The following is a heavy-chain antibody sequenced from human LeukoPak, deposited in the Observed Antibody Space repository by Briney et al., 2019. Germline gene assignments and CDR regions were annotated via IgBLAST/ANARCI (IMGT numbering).Heavy chain of an antibody. Sequence: GASVKVSCKVSGGTFSTYAINWVRQAPGQGLEWMGGIIPNFGSVNYAQRFQGRVTITADKSTSAAYMELSSLRSEDTAVYYCARDDRGFYYYDSSAYHFDYWGQGTLVTVSS. CDR1: GGTFSTYA. D-gene: IGHD3-22*01. CDR2: IIPNFGSV. CDR3: ARDDRGFYYYDSSAYHFDY. V-gene: IGHV1-69*06. J-gene: IGHJ4*02.